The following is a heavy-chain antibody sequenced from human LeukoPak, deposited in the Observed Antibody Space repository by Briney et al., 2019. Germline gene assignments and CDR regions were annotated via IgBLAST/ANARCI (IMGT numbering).Heavy chain of an antibody. CDR1: GGSISSYY. CDR3: ARNSKTDSSGYYSAFGY. CDR2: IYDSGST. J-gene: IGHJ4*02. Sequence: SETLSLTCTVSGGSISSYYWSWIRQPPGKGLEWIGYIYDSGSTNYNPSLKSRVTISVDTSKNQFSLKLSSVTAADTAVYYCARNSKTDSSGYYSAFGYWGQGTLVTVSS. D-gene: IGHD3-22*01. V-gene: IGHV4-59*08.